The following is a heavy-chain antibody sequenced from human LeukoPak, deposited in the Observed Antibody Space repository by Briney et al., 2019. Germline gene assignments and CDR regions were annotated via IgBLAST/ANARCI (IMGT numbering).Heavy chain of an antibody. Sequence: PGASVKVSCKASGYTFTSYDINWVRQATGQGLEWMGWMNPNSGNTGYAQKFQGRVTMTRNTSISTAYMELSGLRSEDTAVYYCARGPPGSTVTTVNWFDPWGQGTLVTVSS. J-gene: IGHJ5*02. CDR2: MNPNSGNT. V-gene: IGHV1-8*01. CDR3: ARGPPGSTVTTVNWFDP. D-gene: IGHD4-17*01. CDR1: GYTFTSYD.